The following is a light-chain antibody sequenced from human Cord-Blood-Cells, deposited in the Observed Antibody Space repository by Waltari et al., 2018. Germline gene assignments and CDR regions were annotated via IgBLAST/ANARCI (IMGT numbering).Light chain of an antibody. CDR1: SSDVGSYNL. Sequence: QSALTQPASVSGSPGQSITISCTGTSSDVGSYNLVSWYQQHPGKAPKRVIYEVSKRPSGVSNRFSGSNSGNTASLTISGLQAEDEAEYYCCSYAGSSTFYVFGTGTKVTVL. CDR2: EVS. CDR3: CSYAGSSTFYV. V-gene: IGLV2-23*02. J-gene: IGLJ1*01.